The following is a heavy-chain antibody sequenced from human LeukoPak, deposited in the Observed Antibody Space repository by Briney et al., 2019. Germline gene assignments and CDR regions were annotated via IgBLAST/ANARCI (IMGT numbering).Heavy chain of an antibody. CDR2: ISSSVSNI. J-gene: IGHJ4*02. CDR1: GFTFSDYY. Sequence: GGSRRLSCAASGFTFSDYYMSWIRQAPGKWRGWVAYISSSVSNIYYADSVKGRFTISRDNAKTSLYLQMNSLRAEPTAVYYCARDRLVPDYWGQGTLVTVSS. V-gene: IGHV3-11*04. CDR3: ARDRLVPDY. D-gene: IGHD6-19*01.